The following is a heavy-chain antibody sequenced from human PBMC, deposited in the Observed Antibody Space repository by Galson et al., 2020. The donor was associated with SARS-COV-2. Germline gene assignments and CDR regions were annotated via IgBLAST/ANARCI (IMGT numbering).Heavy chain of an antibody. CDR3: ASPYDDILTGYYF. Sequence: GESLKISCAASGFSVSSNYMSWVRQAPGKGLEWVSDIYSGGSTYYADSVKGRFTISRDNSKNTLYLQMNSLGAEDTAVDYCASPYDDILTGYYFWGQGTLVTVSS. D-gene: IGHD3-9*01. CDR1: GFSVSSNY. CDR2: IYSGGST. V-gene: IGHV3-53*01. J-gene: IGHJ4*02.